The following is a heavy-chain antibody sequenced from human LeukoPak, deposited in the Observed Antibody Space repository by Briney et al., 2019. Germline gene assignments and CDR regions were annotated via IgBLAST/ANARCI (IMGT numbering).Heavy chain of an antibody. CDR3: AAQYSGYVRLDY. D-gene: IGHD5-12*01. V-gene: IGHV4-34*01. Sequence: SDTLSLTCAVYGGSFSDYYWSWIRQPPGKGLEWIGEISHSGSTNYNPSLKSRVTMSVDTSKAQFSLKLTSVTAADTAVYYCAAQYSGYVRLDYWGQGTLVTASS. CDR2: ISHSGST. CDR1: GGSFSDYY. J-gene: IGHJ4*02.